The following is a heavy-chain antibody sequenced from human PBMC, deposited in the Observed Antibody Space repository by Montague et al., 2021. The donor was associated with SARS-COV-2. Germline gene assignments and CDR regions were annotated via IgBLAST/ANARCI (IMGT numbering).Heavy chain of an antibody. Sequence: SETLSLTCTVSGGSISSSSYYWGWMRQPPGKGLEWIGDINQSGSTKYIASLKSRVTMSVDTSKNQVSLRLTSVTAADTAVYYCARRETRLPVRSAFPVGLGDLFADWFDPWGRGTLVIVSS. CDR2: INQSGST. D-gene: IGHD3-10*01. CDR3: ARRETRLPVRSAFPVGLGDLFADWFDP. V-gene: IGHV4-39*07. CDR1: GGSISSSSYY. J-gene: IGHJ5*02.